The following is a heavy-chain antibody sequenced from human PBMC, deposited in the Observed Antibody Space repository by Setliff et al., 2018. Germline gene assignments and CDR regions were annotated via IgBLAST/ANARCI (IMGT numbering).Heavy chain of an antibody. D-gene: IGHD3-3*02. CDR3: ARDGLGAFSLRSMDV. CDR2: IYYSGST. Sequence: SETLSLTCTVSGGSISSGGYYWSWIRQHPGKGLEWIGYIYYSGSTYYNPSLKSRVTISVDTSKNQFSLKLSSVTAADTAVYYCARDGLGAFSLRSMDVWGKGTTVTVSS. CDR1: GGSISSGGYY. J-gene: IGHJ6*04. V-gene: IGHV4-31*03.